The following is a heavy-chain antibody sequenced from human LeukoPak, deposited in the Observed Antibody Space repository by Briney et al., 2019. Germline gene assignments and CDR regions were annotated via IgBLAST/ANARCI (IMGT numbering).Heavy chain of an antibody. J-gene: IGHJ5*02. D-gene: IGHD5-18*01. CDR2: INHSGST. Sequence: PSETLSLTCAVYGGSFSGYYWSWIRQPPGKGLEWIGEINHSGSTNYNPSLKSRVTISVDTSKNQFSLKLSSVTAADTAVYYCARQNGGVDTASWFDPWGQGTLVTVSS. CDR1: GGSFSGYY. CDR3: ARQNGGVDTASWFDP. V-gene: IGHV4-34*01.